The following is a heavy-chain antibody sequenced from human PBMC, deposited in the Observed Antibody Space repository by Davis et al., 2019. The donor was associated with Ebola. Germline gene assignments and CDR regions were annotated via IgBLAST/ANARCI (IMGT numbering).Heavy chain of an antibody. D-gene: IGHD3-10*01. J-gene: IGHJ6*04. CDR3: AVGMDRGDPYGYSGMDV. Sequence: GESLKISCAASGFTFSSYGMHWVRQAPGKGLEWVAVIWYDGSNKHYADSVKGRFTISRDNSKNTVYLQMNSLRAEDTAVYYCAVGMDRGDPYGYSGMDVWGKGTTVTVSS. CDR1: GFTFSSYG. V-gene: IGHV3-33*01. CDR2: IWYDGSNK.